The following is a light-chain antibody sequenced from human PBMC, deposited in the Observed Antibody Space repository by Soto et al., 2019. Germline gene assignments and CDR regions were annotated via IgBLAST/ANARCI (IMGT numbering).Light chain of an antibody. J-gene: IGLJ1*01. CDR2: GVT. V-gene: IGLV2-14*01. Sequence: QSALTQPASVSGSPGQSITISCTGTDSDVGGYNYVSWYQQHPGKAPKLIIYGVTNRPSGVSNRFSGSKTGNTASLTISGLQAEDEADYYCFSHRGGDSHVFGTGTKLTVL. CDR3: FSHRGGDSHV. CDR1: DSDVGGYNY.